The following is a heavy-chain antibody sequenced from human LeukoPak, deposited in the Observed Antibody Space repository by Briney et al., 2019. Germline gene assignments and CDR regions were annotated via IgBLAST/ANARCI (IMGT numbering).Heavy chain of an antibody. J-gene: IGHJ4*02. V-gene: IGHV4-30-2*01. CDR1: GGSISSGGYS. D-gene: IGHD3-9*01. Sequence: SETLSLTCAVSGGSISSGGYSWSWIRQPPGKGLEWIGYIYHSGSTYYNPSLKSRVTISVDRSKNQFSLKLSSVTAADTAVYYCARERVGYDILTGYRGYFDYWGQGTLVTVSS. CDR2: IYHSGST. CDR3: ARERVGYDILTGYRGYFDY.